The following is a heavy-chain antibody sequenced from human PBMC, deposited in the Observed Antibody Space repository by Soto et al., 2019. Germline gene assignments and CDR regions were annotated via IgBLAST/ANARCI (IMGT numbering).Heavy chain of an antibody. J-gene: IGHJ2*01. Sequence: QVQLQQWGAGLLKPSETLSLTCAVYTGSFSGYYWTWIRQPPGKGLEWIGEINHSGSTKYDPSLKRRVTISVDTSKNQFSLKLTSVTAADTAVYYCARGTREGWYFDLWGRGTLVTVSS. CDR3: ARGTREGWYFDL. V-gene: IGHV4-34*01. CDR1: TGSFSGYY. CDR2: INHSGST.